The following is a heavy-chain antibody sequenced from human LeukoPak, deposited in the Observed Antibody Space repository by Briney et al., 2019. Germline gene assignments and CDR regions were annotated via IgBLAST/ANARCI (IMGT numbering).Heavy chain of an antibody. J-gene: IGHJ4*02. D-gene: IGHD1-26*01. CDR3: ARAWELIDY. V-gene: IGHV3-48*04. CDR2: ITYGSDTI. Sequence: GGSLRLSCVASGFYFGGHAMHWLRQAPGKGLEWVAYITYGSDTIFYADSVKGRFTVSRDNAKNSLYLQMDSLRAEDTAVYYCARAWELIDYWGQGTLVTVSS. CDR1: GFYFGGHA.